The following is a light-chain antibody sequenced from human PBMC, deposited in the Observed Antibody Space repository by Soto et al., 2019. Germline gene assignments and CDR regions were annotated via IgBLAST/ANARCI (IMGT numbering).Light chain of an antibody. Sequence: EIVLTQSPDTLSVSPGERATLSCRASQSISRTLAWYQQKSGQAPRLLIYGASTRATGIPARFSGSGSGTEFTLTISSLQSEDFAVYYCQPYNNWPWTFGQGTKVDIK. CDR1: QSISRT. CDR3: QPYNNWPWT. J-gene: IGKJ1*01. V-gene: IGKV3-15*01. CDR2: GAS.